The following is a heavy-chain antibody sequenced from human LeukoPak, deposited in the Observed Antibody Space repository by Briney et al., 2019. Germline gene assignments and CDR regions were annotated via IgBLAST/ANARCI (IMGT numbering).Heavy chain of an antibody. CDR2: INHSGST. CDR1: GGSFSGYY. Sequence: SETLSLTCAVYGGSFSGYYWSWIRQPPGKGLEWIGEINHSGSTNYNPSLKSRVTISVDTSKNQFSLKLSSVTAADTAVYYCARGGRLVGYYYYYYYMDVWGKGTTVTVSS. V-gene: IGHV4-34*01. D-gene: IGHD6-19*01. J-gene: IGHJ6*03. CDR3: ARGGRLVGYYYYYYYMDV.